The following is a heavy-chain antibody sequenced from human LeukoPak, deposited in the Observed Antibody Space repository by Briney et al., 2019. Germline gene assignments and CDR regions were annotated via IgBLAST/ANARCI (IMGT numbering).Heavy chain of an antibody. D-gene: IGHD5-24*01. CDR2: INPNSGGT. CDR3: AKSYGEMATITRGLYNWFDP. CDR1: GYTFTGYY. V-gene: IGHV1-2*02. J-gene: IGHJ5*02. Sequence: GASVKVSCKASGYTFTGYYMHWVRQAPGQGLEWMGWINPNSGGTNYAQKFQGRVTMTRDTSISTAYMELSRLRSDDTAVYYCAKSYGEMATITRGLYNWFDPWGQGTLVTVSS.